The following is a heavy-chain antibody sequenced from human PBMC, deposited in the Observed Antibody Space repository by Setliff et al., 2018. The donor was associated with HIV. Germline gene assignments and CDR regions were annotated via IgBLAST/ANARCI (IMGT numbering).Heavy chain of an antibody. CDR3: ARGYCGGGICYSPNWLDP. CDR2: ISSYTGNT. V-gene: IGHV1-18*01. CDR1: GYDFVTYG. D-gene: IGHD2-15*01. J-gene: IGHJ5*02. Sequence: ASVKVSCKTSGYDFVTYGVTWVRQAPGQGLEWLGWISSYTGNTDYPQRLQGRLIMTTDTSTGTAYMELRRLSSDDTAVYYCARGYCGGGICYSPNWLDPWGQGTLVTVSS.